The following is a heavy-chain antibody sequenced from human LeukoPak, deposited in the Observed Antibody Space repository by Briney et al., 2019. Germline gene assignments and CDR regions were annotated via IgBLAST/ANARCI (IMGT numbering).Heavy chain of an antibody. CDR1: GFSFSNNR. V-gene: IGHV3-15*05. CDR3: TTDPPGAY. CDR2: IKRKIDGGTT. Sequence: GGSLRLSCAVSGFSFSNNRMSWVRQAPGKGLEWVGRIKRKIDGGTTDYAAPVKGRFTISRDDSKNTLYLQMNSLETDDTAVYFCTTDPPGAYWGQGTLVAVSS. J-gene: IGHJ4*02. D-gene: IGHD1-26*01.